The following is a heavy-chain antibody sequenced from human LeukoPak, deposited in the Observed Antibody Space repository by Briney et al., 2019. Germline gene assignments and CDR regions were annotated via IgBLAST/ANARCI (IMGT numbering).Heavy chain of an antibody. Sequence: PSETLSLTCAVSGGPLTSYYWTWIRQPPGKGLEWIGFIYYRGSTNYNPSLESRVTISVDTSKNQFSLKLSSVTAADTAVYYCARGGRQPDYYYYYMDVWGKGTTVTVSS. J-gene: IGHJ6*03. CDR3: ARGGRQPDYYYYYMDV. CDR1: GGPLTSYY. V-gene: IGHV4-59*01. CDR2: IYYRGST. D-gene: IGHD3-16*01.